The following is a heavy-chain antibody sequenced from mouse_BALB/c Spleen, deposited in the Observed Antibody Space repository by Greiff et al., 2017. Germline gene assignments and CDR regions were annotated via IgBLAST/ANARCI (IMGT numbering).Heavy chain of an antibody. D-gene: IGHD2-2*01. J-gene: IGHJ4*01. Sequence: EVQVVESGGGLVKPGGSLKLSCAASGFTFSDYYMYWVRQTPEKRLEWVATISDGGSYTYYPDSVKGRFTISRDNAKNNLYLQMSSLKSEDTAMYYGARGGGYGGVYYAMDNWGQGTSVTVSS. CDR2: ISDGGSYT. CDR3: ARGGGYGGVYYAMDN. V-gene: IGHV5-4*02. CDR1: GFTFSDYY.